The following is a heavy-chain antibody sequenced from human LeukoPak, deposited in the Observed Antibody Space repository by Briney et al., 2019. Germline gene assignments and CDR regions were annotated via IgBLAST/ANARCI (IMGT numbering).Heavy chain of an antibody. CDR3: ARRDCSSSSCHYYYYYMDV. V-gene: IGHV1-18*01. J-gene: IGHJ6*02. CDR2: ITTYNGNT. CDR1: GYTFTNFG. Sequence: ASVKVSCKASGYTFTNFGISWVRQAPGQGLEWLGWITTYNGNTNYAQKVQDRVTMTTDTSTSTAYMELRSLTSDDTAVYYCARRDCSSSSCHYYYYYMDVWGQGTTVTVSS. D-gene: IGHD2-2*01.